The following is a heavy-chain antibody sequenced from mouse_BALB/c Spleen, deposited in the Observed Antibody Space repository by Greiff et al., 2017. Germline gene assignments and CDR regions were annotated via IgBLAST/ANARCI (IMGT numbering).Heavy chain of an antibody. CDR1: GFTFSSYG. D-gene: IGHD2-14*01. Sequence: EVQVVESGGDLVKPGGSLKLSCAASGFTFSSYGMSWVRQTPDKRLEWVATISSGGSYTYYPDSVKGRFTISRDNAKNTLYLQMSSLKSEDTAMYYCARKMRYFAYWGQGTLVTVSA. CDR3: ARKMRYFAY. V-gene: IGHV5-6*01. J-gene: IGHJ3*01. CDR2: ISSGGSYT.